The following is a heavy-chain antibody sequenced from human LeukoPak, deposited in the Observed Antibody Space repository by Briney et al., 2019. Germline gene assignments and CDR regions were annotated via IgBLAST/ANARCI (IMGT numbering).Heavy chain of an antibody. V-gene: IGHV4-34*01. CDR2: INHSGST. CDR1: GGSFSGYY. Sequence: SETLSLTCAVYGGSFSGYYWSWIRQPPGKGLEWIGEINHSGSTNYNPSPKSRVAIPVDTSKNQFSLKLSSVTAADTAVYYCARLGDTSMVASYNWFGPWGQGSLVIVSS. D-gene: IGHD5-18*01. J-gene: IGHJ5*02. CDR3: ARLGDTSMVASYNWFGP.